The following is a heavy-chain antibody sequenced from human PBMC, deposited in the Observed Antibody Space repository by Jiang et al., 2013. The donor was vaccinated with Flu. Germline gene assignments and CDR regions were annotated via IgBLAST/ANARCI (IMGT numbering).Heavy chain of an antibody. CDR2: INAGNGNT. CDR3: ARGGGGSWVNNYYYGMDV. CDR1: GYTFTSYA. Sequence: SGAEVKKPGASVKVSCKASGYTFTSYAMHWVRQAPGQRLEWMGWINAGNGNTKYSQKFQGRVTITRDTSASTAYMELSSLRSEDTAVYYCARGGGGSWVNNYYYGMDVWGQGTTVTVSS. J-gene: IGHJ6*02. D-gene: IGHD6-13*01. V-gene: IGHV1-3*01.